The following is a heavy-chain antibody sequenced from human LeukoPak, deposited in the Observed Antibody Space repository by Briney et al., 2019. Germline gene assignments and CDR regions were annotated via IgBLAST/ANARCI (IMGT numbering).Heavy chain of an antibody. CDR3: ARTTEAHSWQTRYYSFYMDV. CDR2: IHYSGNT. Sequence: SQTLSLTFTVSVDSITNDNYYWTCIRQSAGKGLEWIGYIHYSGNTNYNPSLKSRVTISLDTSQNQFSLKLNSVTAADTAAYYRARTTEAHSWQTRYYSFYMDVWGKGTTVTVSS. J-gene: IGHJ6*03. D-gene: IGHD6-13*01. V-gene: IGHV4-61*10. CDR1: VDSITNDNYY.